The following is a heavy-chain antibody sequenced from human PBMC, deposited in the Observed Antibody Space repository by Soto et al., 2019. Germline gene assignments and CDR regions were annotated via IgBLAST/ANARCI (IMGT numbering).Heavy chain of an antibody. D-gene: IGHD3-3*01. CDR3: AGGGVVVKAGFDS. CDR2: IHSGGNT. J-gene: IGHJ4*02. Sequence: EVQLVESGGDLVQPGGSLTLSCAVSGYTVSRLYMSWVRLAPGNGLEWVSIIHSGGNTYYADSVKGRFTMSRDNAKNTLYLQMNSLRDEDTAVYFCAGGGVVVKAGFDSWGQGTLVTVSS. CDR1: GYTVSRLY. V-gene: IGHV3-66*01.